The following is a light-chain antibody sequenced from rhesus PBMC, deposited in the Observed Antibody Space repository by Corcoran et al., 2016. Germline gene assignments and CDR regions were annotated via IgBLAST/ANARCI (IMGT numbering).Light chain of an antibody. J-gene: IGKJ2*01. CDR2: GAS. Sequence: QVILTQSPATLSLSPGERATLSCRASQSVRSYLAWYQQKPGQAPRLLMYGASSRATVIPVRFSGGGSGTDCTLTISSLEPEDVGVYHCYQHSSGYSFGQGTKVEIK. CDR1: QSVRSY. V-gene: IGKV3-10*01. CDR3: YQHSSGYS.